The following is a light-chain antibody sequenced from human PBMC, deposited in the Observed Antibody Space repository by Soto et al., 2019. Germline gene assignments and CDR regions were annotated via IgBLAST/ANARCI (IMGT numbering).Light chain of an antibody. J-gene: IGKJ4*01. Sequence: IVMTQSPATLSVSPGERATLSCRASLSVSSNYVAWYQQKPGQAPRLLIYGASSRATGIPDRFSGSGSGTDFTLTISRLEPEDFAVYYCQQYGSSSSTFGGGTKVDIK. V-gene: IGKV3-20*01. CDR2: GAS. CDR3: QQYGSSSST. CDR1: LSVSSNY.